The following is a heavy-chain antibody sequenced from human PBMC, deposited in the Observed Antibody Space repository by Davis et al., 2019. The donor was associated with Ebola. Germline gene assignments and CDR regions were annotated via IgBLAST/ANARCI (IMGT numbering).Heavy chain of an antibody. CDR2: IKQDGSEK. J-gene: IGHJ4*02. V-gene: IGHV3-7*01. CDR1: GFTFSSYW. Sequence: GESLKISCAASGFTFSSYWMSWVRQAPGKGLEWVANIKQDGSEKYYVDSVKGRFTISRDNAKNSLYLQMNSLRAEDTAVYYCAKETDRLRFLEWLLYPYYFDYWGQGTLVTVSS. CDR3: AKETDRLRFLEWLLYPYYFDY. D-gene: IGHD3-3*01.